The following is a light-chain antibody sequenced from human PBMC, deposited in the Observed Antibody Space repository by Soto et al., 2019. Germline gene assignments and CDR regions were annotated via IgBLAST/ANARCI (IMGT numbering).Light chain of an antibody. J-gene: IGKJ1*01. V-gene: IGKV1-9*01. CDR2: DAS. CDR3: QKYNSAPRT. Sequence: DIQMTQSPSTLSASVGDRVTITCRASQGISNYLAWYQQKPGKAPRLLIYDASTLQSGVPSRFSGSRSGTEFTLTISSLQPEDFATYYCQKYNSAPRTFGQGTKVDIK. CDR1: QGISNY.